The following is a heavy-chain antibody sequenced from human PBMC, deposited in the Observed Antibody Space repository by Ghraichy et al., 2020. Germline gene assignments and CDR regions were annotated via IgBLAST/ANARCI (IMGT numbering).Heavy chain of an antibody. CDR2: ISSNGGST. J-gene: IGHJ6*03. CDR1: GFTFSSYA. CDR3: VKAGGGSGWYSYYYYYYMDV. V-gene: IGHV3-64D*06. Sequence: GGSLRLSCSASGFTFSSYAMHWVRQAPGKGLEYVSAISSNGGSTYYADSVKGRFTISRDNSKNTLYLQMSSLRAEDTAVYYCVKAGGGSGWYSYYYYYYMDVWGKGTTVTVSS. D-gene: IGHD6-19*01.